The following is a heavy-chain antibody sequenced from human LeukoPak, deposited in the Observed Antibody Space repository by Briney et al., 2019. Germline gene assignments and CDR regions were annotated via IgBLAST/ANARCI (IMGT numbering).Heavy chain of an antibody. V-gene: IGHV5-51*01. CDR2: IYPGDSDT. CDR1: RYSFNTYW. CDR3: ARRAAGFDY. J-gene: IGHJ4*02. Sequence: GESLKISCRGPRYSFNTYWIGWVRQMPGKGLEWMGFIYPGDSDTRYTPSFQGKVTISADKSISTAYLQWSSLKASDTAMYYCARRAAGFDYWGQGTLVTVSS. D-gene: IGHD6-13*01.